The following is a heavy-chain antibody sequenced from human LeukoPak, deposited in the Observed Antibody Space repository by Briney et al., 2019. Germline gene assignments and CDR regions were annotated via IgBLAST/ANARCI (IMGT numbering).Heavy chain of an antibody. CDR1: GFTFDDYA. D-gene: IGHD6-19*01. J-gene: IGHJ4*02. CDR3: AKEQWPQGDFDY. Sequence: PGRSLRLSCAASGFTFDDYAMPWVRQAPGKGLEWVSGISWNSGSIGYADSVKGRFTISRDNAKNSLYLQINSLRAEDTALYYCAKEQWPQGDFDYWGQGTLVTVSS. CDR2: ISWNSGSI. V-gene: IGHV3-9*01.